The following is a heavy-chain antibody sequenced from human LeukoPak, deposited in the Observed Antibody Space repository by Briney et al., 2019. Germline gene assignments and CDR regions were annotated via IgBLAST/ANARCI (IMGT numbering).Heavy chain of an antibody. D-gene: IGHD6-6*01. J-gene: IGHJ3*02. V-gene: IGHV3-20*04. CDR1: GFTFDDYA. Sequence: GGSLRLSCAASGFTFDDYAMSWVRQAPGKGLEWVSGINWSGVSTGYADSVKGRFTISRDNTKNSLFLQMNSLRAEDTAVYYCARHPIEFGGSSGAFDIWAPGAMVTVSS. CDR3: ARHPIEFGGSSGAFDI. CDR2: INWSGVST.